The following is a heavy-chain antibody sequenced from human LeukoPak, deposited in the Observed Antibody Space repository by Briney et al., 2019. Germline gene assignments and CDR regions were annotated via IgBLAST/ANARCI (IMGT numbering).Heavy chain of an antibody. V-gene: IGHV3-43D*03. Sequence: PGGSLRLSCAASGFTFDDYAMHWVRQAPGKGLEWVSLITWDGGTSYYADSVEGRFTISRDNSENSLYLQMNSLRAEDTALYYCAKDIVGDLVSGTFSSFASWGQGALVTVSS. CDR1: GFTFDDYA. CDR2: ITWDGGTS. CDR3: AKDIVGDLVSGTFSSFAS. D-gene: IGHD1-26*01. J-gene: IGHJ4*02.